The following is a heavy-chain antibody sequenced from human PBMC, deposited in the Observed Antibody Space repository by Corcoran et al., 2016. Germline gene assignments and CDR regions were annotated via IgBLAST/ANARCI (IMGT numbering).Heavy chain of an antibody. D-gene: IGHD1-1*01. CDR1: GFTFSSYG. Sequence: QVQLVESGGGVVQPGRSLRLSCAASGFTFSSYGMHWVRQAPGKGLEWVAVISYDGSESYYVDSVRGRFTISRDNAKNSLFLQMNSLRAEDTAVYYCAREWAVAGRTYFDCWGQGTLVTVSS. CDR2: ISYDGSES. V-gene: IGHV3-30*03. CDR3: AREWAVAGRTYFDC. J-gene: IGHJ4*02.